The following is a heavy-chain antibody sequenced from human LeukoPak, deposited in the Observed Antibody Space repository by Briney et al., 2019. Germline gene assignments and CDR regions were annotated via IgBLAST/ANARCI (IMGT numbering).Heavy chain of an antibody. CDR3: ARLTDYYDSSGYSRNAFDI. Sequence: GESLKISCKGSGYSFTSYWIGWVRQMPGKGLEWMGIIYPGDSDTRYSPSFQGQVTISADKSISTAYLQWSSLKASDTAIYYCARLTDYYDSSGYSRNAFDIWGQGTMVTVSS. J-gene: IGHJ3*02. CDR1: GYSFTSYW. D-gene: IGHD3-22*01. V-gene: IGHV5-51*01. CDR2: IYPGDSDT.